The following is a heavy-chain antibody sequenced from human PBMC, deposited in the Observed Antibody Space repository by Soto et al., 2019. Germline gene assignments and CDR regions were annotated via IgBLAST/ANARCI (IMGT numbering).Heavy chain of an antibody. CDR1: GGSISSGDYY. D-gene: IGHD3-3*01. CDR2: IYYSGST. V-gene: IGHV4-30-4*01. Sequence: SETLSLTCTVSGGSISSGDYYWSWIRQPPGKGLEWIGYIYYSGSTYYNPSLKSRVTISVDTSKNQFYLKLSSVTAADTAVYYCARAGFWSGDGTDYWGQGTLVTVSS. CDR3: ARAGFWSGDGTDY. J-gene: IGHJ4*02.